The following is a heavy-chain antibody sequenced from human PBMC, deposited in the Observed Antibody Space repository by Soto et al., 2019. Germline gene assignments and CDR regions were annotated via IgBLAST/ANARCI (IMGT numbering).Heavy chain of an antibody. V-gene: IGHV3-21*01. J-gene: IGHJ4*02. CDR1: GFSFSSYT. CDR3: ARDRVEVYYDSSGYYL. Sequence: GGSLRLSCEASGFSFSSYTMNWVRQAPGKGLEWVPSISAGSIYIYYPDSVKGRFTISRDNAKNSLYLQMNSLRADDTAVYYCARDRVEVYYDSSGYYLWGQGTLVTVSS. CDR2: ISAGSIYI. D-gene: IGHD3-22*01.